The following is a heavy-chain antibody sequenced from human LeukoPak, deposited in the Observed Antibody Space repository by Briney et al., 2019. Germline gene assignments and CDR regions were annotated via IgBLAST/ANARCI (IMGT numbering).Heavy chain of an antibody. D-gene: IGHD4-11*01. V-gene: IGHV3-30*18. Sequence: GRSLRLSCAASGFTFSSYGMHWVRQAPGKGLEWVALISYDGSNKYYADSVKGRFTISRDNSKNTLFLLMNSLRAEDTAVYYCAKVGLTVTTILDYFGYWGQGTLVTVSS. CDR2: ISYDGSNK. CDR1: GFTFSSYG. J-gene: IGHJ4*02. CDR3: AKVGLTVTTILDYFGY.